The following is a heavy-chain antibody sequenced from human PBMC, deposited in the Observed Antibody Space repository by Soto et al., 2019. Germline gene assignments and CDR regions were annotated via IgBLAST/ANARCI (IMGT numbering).Heavy chain of an antibody. Sequence: PGGSLRLSCAASGFTFSSYSINWVRQAPGKGLEWVSYISSSSSTIYYADSVKGRFTISRDNAKNSLYLQMNSLRDEDTAVYYCARDLLPNSSGFYGMDVWGQGTTVTVSS. CDR3: ARDLLPNSSGFYGMDV. D-gene: IGHD6-19*01. CDR1: GFTFSSYS. J-gene: IGHJ6*02. CDR2: ISSSSSTI. V-gene: IGHV3-48*02.